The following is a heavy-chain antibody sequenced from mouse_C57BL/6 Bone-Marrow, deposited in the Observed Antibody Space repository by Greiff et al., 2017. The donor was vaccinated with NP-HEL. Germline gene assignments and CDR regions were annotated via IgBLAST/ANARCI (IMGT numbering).Heavy chain of an antibody. Sequence: QLQESGAELARPGASVKLSCKASGFTFSSYGISWVKQRTGQGLEWIGEIYPRSGNTYYNEKFKGKATMTADQSSSTAYMWLRSLTSEDSAVYFCATPFYDVKFAYWGQGTLVTGSA. CDR3: ATPFYDVKFAY. J-gene: IGHJ3*01. D-gene: IGHD2-1*01. CDR1: GFTFSSYG. CDR2: IYPRSGNT. V-gene: IGHV1-81*01.